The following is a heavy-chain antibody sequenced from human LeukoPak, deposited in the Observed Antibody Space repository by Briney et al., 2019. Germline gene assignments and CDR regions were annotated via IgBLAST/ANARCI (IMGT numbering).Heavy chain of an antibody. D-gene: IGHD3-10*01. J-gene: IGHJ4*02. CDR3: ARGRGYYYGLGMPPDH. Sequence: GASVKVSCKVSGYTFTSYGVTWVRQAPGQGLEWMGWIIAYNGNTNYAQKLQGRVTMTTDTSTSTAYMELRSLRSDDTAVYYCARGRGYYYGLGMPPDHWGQGTLVTVSS. CDR1: GYTFTSYG. V-gene: IGHV1-18*01. CDR2: IIAYNGNT.